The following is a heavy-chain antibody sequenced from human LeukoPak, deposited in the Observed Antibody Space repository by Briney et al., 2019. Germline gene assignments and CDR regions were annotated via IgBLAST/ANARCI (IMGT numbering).Heavy chain of an antibody. J-gene: IGHJ4*02. V-gene: IGHV3-30*15. CDR2: ISIDGSRQ. Sequence: PGGSLRLSCAPSIGFTLRNYAIHWVRQAPGKGLEWVAVISIDGSRQHYADFLVGRFTISRDNSKNTVSLQMSSLRTEDTAVYFCAREQGGSGWSGFDHWGQGTLVTVSS. D-gene: IGHD6-19*01. CDR1: GFTLRNYA. CDR3: AREQGGSGWSGFDH.